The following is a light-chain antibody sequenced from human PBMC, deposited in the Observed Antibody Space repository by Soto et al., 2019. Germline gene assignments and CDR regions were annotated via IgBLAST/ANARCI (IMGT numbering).Light chain of an antibody. CDR3: LQRSTWPRT. CDR2: DAS. Sequence: EIVLTQSPATLSLSPGERATLSCRASQSVTTYLAWYQQKPGQAPRLLIYDASNRATGIPARFSGTGYGTDFTLTISNLEPEDFAVYYCLQRSTWPRTFGQGTILEIK. V-gene: IGKV3-11*01. CDR1: QSVTTY. J-gene: IGKJ2*01.